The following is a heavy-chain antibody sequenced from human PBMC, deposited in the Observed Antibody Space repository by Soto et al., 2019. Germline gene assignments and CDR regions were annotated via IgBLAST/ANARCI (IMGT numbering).Heavy chain of an antibody. J-gene: IGHJ4*02. Sequence: SGPPLVNPTQTLTLACTFSGFSLNSSGVGVGWIRQPPGKALEWLTLIYWDDDKRYSPSLKSRLTITKDTSKNQVVLTMTNMDPVDTATYYCAHRPSTGSYSDYWGQGTLVTVSS. CDR3: AHRPSTGSYSDY. CDR1: GFSLNSSGVG. CDR2: IYWDDDK. D-gene: IGHD3-10*01. V-gene: IGHV2-5*02.